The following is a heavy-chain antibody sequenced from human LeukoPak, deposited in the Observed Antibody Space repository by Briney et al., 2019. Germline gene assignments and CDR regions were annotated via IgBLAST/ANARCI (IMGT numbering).Heavy chain of an antibody. D-gene: IGHD4-17*01. V-gene: IGHV3-30*04. CDR2: ISYDGSNK. CDR3: ARESGSVTSEVDFDY. Sequence: GGSLRLSCAASGFTFSSYAMHWVRQAPGKGLEWVAVISYDGSNKYYADSVKGRFTIPRDNSKNTLYLQMNSLRAEDTAVYYCARESGSVTSEVDFDYWGQGTLVTVSS. CDR1: GFTFSSYA. J-gene: IGHJ4*02.